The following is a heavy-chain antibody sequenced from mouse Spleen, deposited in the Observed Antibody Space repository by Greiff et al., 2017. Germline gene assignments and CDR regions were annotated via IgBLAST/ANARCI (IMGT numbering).Heavy chain of an antibody. V-gene: IGHV1-26*01. J-gene: IGHJ3*01. Sequence: VQLQQSGPELVKPGASVKISCKASGYTFTDYYMNWVKQSHGKSLEWIGDINPNNGGTSYNQKFKGKATLTVDKSSSTAYMELRSLTSEDSAVYYCARNGNYEAWFAYWGQGTLVTVSA. D-gene: IGHD2-1*01. CDR3: ARNGNYEAWFAY. CDR1: GYTFTDYY. CDR2: INPNNGGT.